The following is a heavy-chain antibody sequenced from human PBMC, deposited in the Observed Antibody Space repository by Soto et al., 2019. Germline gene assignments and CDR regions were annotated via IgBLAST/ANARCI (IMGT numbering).Heavy chain of an antibody. Sequence: GGSLRLSCAASGFTFSSYAMSWVRQAPGKGLEWVSAISGSGGSTYYADSVKGRFTISRDNSKNTLYLQMNSLRAEDTAVYYCAKDVQQSLERPYWFDPWGQGTLVTVSS. CDR2: ISGSGGST. D-gene: IGHD6-19*01. CDR1: GFTFSSYA. J-gene: IGHJ5*02. CDR3: AKDVQQSLERPYWFDP. V-gene: IGHV3-23*01.